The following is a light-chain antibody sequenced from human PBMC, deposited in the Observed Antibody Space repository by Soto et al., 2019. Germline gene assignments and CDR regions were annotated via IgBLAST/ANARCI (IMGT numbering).Light chain of an antibody. V-gene: IGLV2-8*01. CDR2: EVT. CDR3: SSYTGSSIRL. CDR1: SSDVGGYNY. J-gene: IGLJ1*01. Sequence: QSALTQPPSASGSPGQSVTISCTGTSSDVGGYNYVSWYQQHPGKAPKLMIYEVTKRPSGVPDRFSGSKSGNTASLTVSGLQAEDEADYYCSSYTGSSIRLFGTGTKLTVL.